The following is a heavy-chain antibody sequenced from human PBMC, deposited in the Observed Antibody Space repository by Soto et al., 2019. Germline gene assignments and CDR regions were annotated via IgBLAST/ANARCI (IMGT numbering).Heavy chain of an antibody. Sequence: VAPVKVSCKASGGTFSSYTISWVGQAPGQGLEWMGRIIPILGIANYAQKFQGRVTITADKSTSTAYMELSSLRSEDTAVYYCARVYCSGGSCYYDYWGQGTLVTVSS. CDR2: IIPILGIA. J-gene: IGHJ4*02. D-gene: IGHD2-15*01. CDR3: ARVYCSGGSCYYDY. CDR1: GGTFSSYT. V-gene: IGHV1-69*02.